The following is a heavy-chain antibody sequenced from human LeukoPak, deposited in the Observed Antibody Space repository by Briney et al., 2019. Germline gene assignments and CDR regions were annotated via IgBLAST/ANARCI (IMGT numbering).Heavy chain of an antibody. CDR3: ARGTTVTTLGS. CDR1: GGSLSSSSYY. D-gene: IGHD4-17*01. CDR2: IYYSGST. Sequence: SETLSLTCTVSGGSLSSSSYYWGWLRQPPGKGLEWIGSIYYSGSTYYNPSLKSRVTISVDTSKNQFSLKLSSVTAADTAVYYCARGTTVTTLGSWGQGTLVTVSS. V-gene: IGHV4-39*01. J-gene: IGHJ5*02.